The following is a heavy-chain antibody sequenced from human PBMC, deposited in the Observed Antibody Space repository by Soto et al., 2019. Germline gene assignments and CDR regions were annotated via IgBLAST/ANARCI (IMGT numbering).Heavy chain of an antibody. J-gene: IGHJ4*02. CDR3: ARDVRRDGYNPTFYFDY. CDR2: IYYSGST. D-gene: IGHD5-12*01. V-gene: IGHV4-30-4*01. CDR1: GGSISSGDYY. Sequence: QVQLQESGPGLVKPSQTLSLTCTVSGGSISSGDYYWSWIRQPPGKGLEWIGYIYYSGSTYYNPSLKSRVTISVDTSKNQFSLKLSSVTAADTAVYYCARDVRRDGYNPTFYFDYWGQGTLVTVSS.